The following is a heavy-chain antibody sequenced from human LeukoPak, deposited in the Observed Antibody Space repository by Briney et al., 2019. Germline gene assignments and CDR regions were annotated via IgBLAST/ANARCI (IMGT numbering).Heavy chain of an antibody. Sequence: GGSLRPSCAASGFTFRDYGMHWVRQAPGKGLEWVAVISYDGSNKYYVDSVKGRFTISRDNSKNTLYLQMNSLRAEDTAVYYCAREKYSSSCVDYWGQGTLVTVSS. J-gene: IGHJ4*02. V-gene: IGHV3-33*05. CDR2: ISYDGSNK. D-gene: IGHD6-6*01. CDR1: GFTFRDYG. CDR3: AREKYSSSCVDY.